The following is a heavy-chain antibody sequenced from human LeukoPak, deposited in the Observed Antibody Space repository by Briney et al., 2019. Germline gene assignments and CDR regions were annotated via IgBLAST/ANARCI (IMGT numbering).Heavy chain of an antibody. CDR1: GYTFTGYY. J-gene: IGHJ4*02. D-gene: IGHD2-2*02. CDR3: ARVSKYCSSTSCYIYDV. V-gene: IGHV1-2*02. CDR2: INPNSGGT. Sequence: ASVKVSCKASGYTFTGYYMHWVRQAPGQGLEWMGWINPNSGGTNYAQKFQGRVTMTRDTSISTAYMELSRLRSDDTAVYYCARVSKYCSSTSCYIYDVWGQGTLVTVSS.